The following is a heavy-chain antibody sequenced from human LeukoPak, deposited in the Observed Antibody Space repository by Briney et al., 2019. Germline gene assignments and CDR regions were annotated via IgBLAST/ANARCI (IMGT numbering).Heavy chain of an antibody. J-gene: IGHJ4*02. Sequence: GGSLRLSCAASGFTFSSYAMSWVRQAPGKGLEWVSAISGSGGSTYYADSVKGRFTISRDSSKNTLYLRMNSLRAEDTAVYYCAKAYYDPCPGYWGQGTLVTVSS. D-gene: IGHD3-22*01. CDR1: GFTFSSYA. V-gene: IGHV3-23*01. CDR3: AKAYYDPCPGY. CDR2: ISGSGGST.